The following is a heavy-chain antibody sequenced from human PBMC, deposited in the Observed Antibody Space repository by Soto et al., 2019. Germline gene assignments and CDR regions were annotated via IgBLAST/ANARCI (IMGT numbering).Heavy chain of an antibody. V-gene: IGHV3-15*01. CDR1: GFTSSKSC. D-gene: IGHD1-26*01. CDR2: IMSKTDGVTT. Sequence: GGSLTLSCATSGFTSSKSCLDWVLQAPGKGLEWVGRIMSKTDGVTTDYAAPVKGRFTISRDDSKSTLYLQMNSLKTEDTAFYYCTTDSGMSPYSFDYWGQGTLVTVSS. J-gene: IGHJ4*02. CDR3: TTDSGMSPYSFDY.